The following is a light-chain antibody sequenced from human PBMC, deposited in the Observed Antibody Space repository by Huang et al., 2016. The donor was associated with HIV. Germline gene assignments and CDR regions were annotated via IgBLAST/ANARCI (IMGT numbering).Light chain of an antibody. J-gene: IGKJ1*01. CDR2: WAA. Sequence: DIVMTQSPDSLAVSLGEGASINYTSSQSVLSSSNGKNYLAWFQQKPGQPPYLLFYWAATRASGVPDRFSGRVSGTDFTLTIGRLQAEDVAVYYCQQYYDTPWTFGQGTKVEIK. V-gene: IGKV4-1*01. CDR1: QSVLSSSNGKNY. CDR3: QQYYDTPWT.